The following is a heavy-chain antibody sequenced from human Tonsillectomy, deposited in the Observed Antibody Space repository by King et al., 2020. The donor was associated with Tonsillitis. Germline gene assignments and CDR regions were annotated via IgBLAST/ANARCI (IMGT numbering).Heavy chain of an antibody. CDR2: ISHSGST. CDR3: ARENYPYAFDI. Sequence: VQLPQWGAGLLKPSETLSLTCAVYGVSFSGYYWSWLRQPPEKGLEWIGEISHSGSTNYNPSLKSRVTISVDTSKNQFSLKLSSVTAADTAVYYCARENYPYAFDIRGQGTMVTVSS. V-gene: IGHV4-34*01. D-gene: IGHD1-7*01. J-gene: IGHJ3*02. CDR1: GVSFSGYY.